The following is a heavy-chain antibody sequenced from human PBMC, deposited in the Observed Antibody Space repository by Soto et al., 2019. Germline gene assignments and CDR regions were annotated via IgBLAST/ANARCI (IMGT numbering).Heavy chain of an antibody. CDR2: INPNSGDT. V-gene: IGHV1-2*04. Sequence: ASVKVSCKASGYTFTGYYMHWVRQAPGQGLEWMGWINPNSGDTNYAQKFQGWVTMTRDTSISTAYMELSRLRSDDTAVYYCARANDFWSGSTYYYYGMDVWGQGTTVTVSS. D-gene: IGHD3-3*01. J-gene: IGHJ6*02. CDR3: ARANDFWSGSTYYYYGMDV. CDR1: GYTFTGYY.